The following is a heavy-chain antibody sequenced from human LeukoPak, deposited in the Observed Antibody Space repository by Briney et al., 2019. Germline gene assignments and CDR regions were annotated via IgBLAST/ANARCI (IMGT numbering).Heavy chain of an antibody. D-gene: IGHD3-3*01. V-gene: IGHV3-21*01. Sequence: GGSLRLSCAASGFTFSSYSMNWVRQAPGKGLEWVSSISSSSSYIYYADSVKGQFTISRDNAKNSLYLQMNSLRAEDTAVYYCARRSGSVWITKYYFDYWGQGTLVTVSS. CDR2: ISSSSSYI. CDR1: GFTFSSYS. J-gene: IGHJ4*02. CDR3: ARRSGSVWITKYYFDY.